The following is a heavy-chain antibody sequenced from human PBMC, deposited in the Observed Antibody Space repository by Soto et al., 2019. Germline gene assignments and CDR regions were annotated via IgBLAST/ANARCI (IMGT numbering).Heavy chain of an antibody. J-gene: IGHJ4*02. Sequence: GGSLRLSCSASGVTFSSYAMSWVRQAPGKGLEWVSAISGSGGSTYYADSVKGRFTISRDNSKNTLYLQMNSLRAEDTAVYYCAKDLHYYDSSGSDYWGQGTLVTVSS. CDR1: GVTFSSYA. CDR3: AKDLHYYDSSGSDY. V-gene: IGHV3-23*01. CDR2: ISGSGGST. D-gene: IGHD3-22*01.